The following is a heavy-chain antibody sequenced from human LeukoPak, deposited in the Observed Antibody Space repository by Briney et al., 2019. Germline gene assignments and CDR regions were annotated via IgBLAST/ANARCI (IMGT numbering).Heavy chain of an antibody. V-gene: IGHV4-39*07. CDR1: GGSISSSSYY. CDR3: ARARDSSGYADY. J-gene: IGHJ4*01. CDR2: IYHSGST. D-gene: IGHD5-12*01. Sequence: SETLSLTCTVSGGSISSSSYYWGWIRQPPGKGLEWIGEIYHSGSTNYNPSLKSRVTISVDKSKNQVSLKLSSVTAADTAVYYCARARDSSGYADYWGHGTLVTVSS.